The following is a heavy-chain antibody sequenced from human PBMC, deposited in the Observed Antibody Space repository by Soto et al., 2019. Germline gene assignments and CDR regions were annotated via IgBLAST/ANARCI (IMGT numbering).Heavy chain of an antibody. D-gene: IGHD2-2*01. CDR3: TRGYRDNCFYGIDN. CDR2: IIPIFGIG. V-gene: IGHV1-69*01. J-gene: IGHJ6*02. Sequence: QVQLVQSGAEVKMPGSSVRVSCKASGGSFSKYGISWVRQAPGQGLEWMGGIIPIFGIGNYAEKFLGRVTITADETQSLSHMKRSSLRPAETGVYVCTRGYRDNCFYGIDNSGQGAMVTVSS. CDR1: GGSFSKYG.